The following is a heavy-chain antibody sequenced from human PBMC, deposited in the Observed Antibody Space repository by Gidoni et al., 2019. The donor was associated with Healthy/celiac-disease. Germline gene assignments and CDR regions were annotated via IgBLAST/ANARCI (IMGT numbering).Heavy chain of an antibody. J-gene: IGHJ4*02. Sequence: QVQLVESGGGVVQPGRSLRLPCAASGFTFSSYAMHWVRQAPGKGLEWVAVISYDGSNKYYADSVKGRFTISRDNSKNTLYLQMNSLRAEDTAVYYCARLGDTGYCSGGSCAPFDYWGQGTLVTVSS. D-gene: IGHD2-15*01. CDR3: ARLGDTGYCSGGSCAPFDY. CDR2: ISYDGSNK. V-gene: IGHV3-30*04. CDR1: GFTFSSYA.